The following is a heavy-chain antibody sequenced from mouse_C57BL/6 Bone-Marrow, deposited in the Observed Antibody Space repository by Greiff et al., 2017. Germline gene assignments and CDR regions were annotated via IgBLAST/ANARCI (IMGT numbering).Heavy chain of an antibody. CDR3: ARCRRWLLPYYYAMDY. D-gene: IGHD2-3*01. V-gene: IGHV1-55*01. CDR1: GYTFTSYW. CDR2: IYPGSGST. J-gene: IGHJ4*01. Sequence: QVQLQQPGAELVKPGASVKMSCKASGYTFTSYWITWVKQRPGQGLEWIGDIYPGSGSTNYNEKFKSKATLTVDTSSSTAYMQLSSLTSEDSAVYYCARCRRWLLPYYYAMDYWGQGTSVTVSS.